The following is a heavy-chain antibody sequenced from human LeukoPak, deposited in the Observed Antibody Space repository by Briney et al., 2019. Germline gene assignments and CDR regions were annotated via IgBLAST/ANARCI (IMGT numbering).Heavy chain of an antibody. D-gene: IGHD2-15*01. CDR3: ARHTPYWFDL. CDR2: IYYSGST. CDR1: GGSIRSSSYC. V-gene: IGHV4-39*01. Sequence: KPSETLSLTCTVSGGSIRSSSYCWGWIRQPPGKGLDWIGSIYYSGSTYYNPSLKSRVTISVDTSKNQFSLKLSSVTAADTAVYYCARHTPYWFDLWGQGTLVTVAS. J-gene: IGHJ5*02.